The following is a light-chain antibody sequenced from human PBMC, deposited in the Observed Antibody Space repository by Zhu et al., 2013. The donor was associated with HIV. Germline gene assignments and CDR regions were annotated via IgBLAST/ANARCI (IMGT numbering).Light chain of an antibody. J-gene: IGKJ4*01. CDR2: DAS. V-gene: IGKV1-27*01. CDR3: QQYGGSPLT. Sequence: DIGLTQSPSFVSASVGDRVTLTCRASQGISNHLAWYQQKPGKVPKLLIYDASTLQSGVPSRFSGSGSGTGFTLTISRVEPEDFAVYYCQQYGGSPLTFGGGTTVEIK. CDR1: QGISNH.